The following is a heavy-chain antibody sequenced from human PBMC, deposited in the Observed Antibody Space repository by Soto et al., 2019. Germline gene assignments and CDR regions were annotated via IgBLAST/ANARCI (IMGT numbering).Heavy chain of an antibody. J-gene: IGHJ4*02. V-gene: IGHV3-30-3*01. CDR1: GFTFSSYA. CDR2: ISYDGSNE. CDR3: ARGEGTLDY. Sequence: GGSLRLSCAASGFTFSSYAMYWVRQAPGKGLEWVAVISYDGSNEYYADSVKGRFTISRDNSKNTLYLQMNSLRAEDTAVYYCARGEGTLDYWGQGTLVTVSS.